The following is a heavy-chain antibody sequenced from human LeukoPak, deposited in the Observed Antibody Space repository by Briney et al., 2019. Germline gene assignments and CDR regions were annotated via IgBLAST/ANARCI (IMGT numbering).Heavy chain of an antibody. CDR1: GFTFSSYS. Sequence: GGSLRLSCAASGFTFSSYSMNWVRQAPGKGLEWVSYISSSSSTIYYADSVKGRFTISRDNAKNSLYLQMNSLRAEDTAVYYCARVSSSWCFDYWGQGTLVTVSS. J-gene: IGHJ4*02. V-gene: IGHV3-48*04. CDR2: ISSSSSTI. CDR3: ARVSSSWCFDY. D-gene: IGHD6-13*01.